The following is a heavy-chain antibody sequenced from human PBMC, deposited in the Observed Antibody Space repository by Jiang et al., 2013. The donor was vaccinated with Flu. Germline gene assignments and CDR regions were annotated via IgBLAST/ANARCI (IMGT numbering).Heavy chain of an antibody. J-gene: IGHJ6*02. D-gene: IGHD2-15*01. CDR2: INPSGGST. Sequence: GAEVKKPGASVKVSCKASGYTFTSYYMHWVRQAPGQGLEWMGIINPSGGSTSYAQKFQGRVTMTRDTSISTAYMELSRLRSDDTAVYYCARERRYCSGGSCQSYYYYGMDVWGQGTTVTVSS. CDR1: GYTFTSYY. V-gene: IGHV1-46*01. CDR3: ARERRYCSGGSCQSYYYYGMDV.